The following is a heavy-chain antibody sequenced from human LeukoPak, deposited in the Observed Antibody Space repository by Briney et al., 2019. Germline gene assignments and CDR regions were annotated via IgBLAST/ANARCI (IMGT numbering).Heavy chain of an antibody. Sequence: ASVRVSCKASGYSFTNYYMHWVRQAPGQGLEWMTMINPSGGSTTYAQNFQDRVTVTRDMSTSTVYMELSSLTSEDMAVYYCARTRGYYFDYWGQGTLVTVSS. CDR1: GYSFTNYY. CDR3: ARTRGYYFDY. CDR2: INPSGGST. J-gene: IGHJ4*02. V-gene: IGHV1-46*01.